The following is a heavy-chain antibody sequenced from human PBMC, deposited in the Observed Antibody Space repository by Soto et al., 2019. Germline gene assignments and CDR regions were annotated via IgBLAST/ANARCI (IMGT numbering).Heavy chain of an antibody. D-gene: IGHD2-8*02. Sequence: GGSLRLSCAASGFICSSYDMSWVRQAPGKGLEWVSTILVDGRTFYEDSVKGRFTISRDSSKNTVYLQMNSLTAGDTALYYCAKATATGGGAFDICGQGTMVTVSS. CDR2: ILVDGRT. CDR1: GFICSSYD. CDR3: AKATATGGGAFDI. J-gene: IGHJ3*02. V-gene: IGHV3-23*01.